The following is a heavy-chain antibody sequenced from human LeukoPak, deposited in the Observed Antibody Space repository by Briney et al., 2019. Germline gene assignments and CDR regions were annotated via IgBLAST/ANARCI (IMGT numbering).Heavy chain of an antibody. Sequence: SETLSLTCAVYGVSFSGYYWSWIRQPPGKGLEWIGEINHSGSTNYNPSLKSRVTISVDTSKNQFSLKLSSVTAADTAVYYCARMWRVCYFCSRGAFDYWGQGTLVTVSS. CDR2: INHSGST. D-gene: IGHD2-8*01. CDR3: ARMWRVCYFCSRGAFDY. J-gene: IGHJ4*02. CDR1: GVSFSGYY. V-gene: IGHV4-34*01.